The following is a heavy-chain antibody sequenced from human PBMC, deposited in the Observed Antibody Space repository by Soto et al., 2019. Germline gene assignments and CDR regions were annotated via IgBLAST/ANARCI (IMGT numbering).Heavy chain of an antibody. CDR1: GGSVSSGSYY. V-gene: IGHV4-61*01. Sequence: PSETLSLTCTVSGGSVSSGSYYWGWIRQPPGKGLEWIGYIYYSGSTNYNPSLKSRVTISVDTSKNQFSLKLSSVTAADTAVYYCARGPVLRFLEWLLPSWFDPWGQGTLVTVSS. CDR2: IYYSGST. CDR3: ARGPVLRFLEWLLPSWFDP. D-gene: IGHD3-3*01. J-gene: IGHJ5*02.